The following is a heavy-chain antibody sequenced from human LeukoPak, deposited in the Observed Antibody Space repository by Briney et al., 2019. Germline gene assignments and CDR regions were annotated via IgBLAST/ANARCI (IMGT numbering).Heavy chain of an antibody. CDR1: GFTVSSNY. CDR2: IYSGGST. Sequence: GGSLRLSCAASGFTVSSNYMSWVRQAPGKGLGWVSVIYSGGSTYYADSVKGRFTISRDNSKNTLYLQMNSLRAEDTAVYYCARAIAVAGTFGYYFDYWGQGTLVTVSS. J-gene: IGHJ4*02. D-gene: IGHD6-19*01. CDR3: ARAIAVAGTFGYYFDY. V-gene: IGHV3-66*02.